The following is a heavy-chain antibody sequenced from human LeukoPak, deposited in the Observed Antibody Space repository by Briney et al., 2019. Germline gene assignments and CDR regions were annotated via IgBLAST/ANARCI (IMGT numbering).Heavy chain of an antibody. V-gene: IGHV3-30*04. D-gene: IGHD3-10*01. Sequence: QPGKSLRLSCAAAKSSLSAWAMHWVRQAPDKGLEWVAVISHDGSKKYYEESVKGRFTISRDNSNNTLFLQMNSLRTEDTAVYYCARDPDSTVSSGGPFDVWGQGTMVTVSS. J-gene: IGHJ3*01. CDR1: KSSLSAWA. CDR3: ARDPDSTVSSGGPFDV. CDR2: ISHDGSKK.